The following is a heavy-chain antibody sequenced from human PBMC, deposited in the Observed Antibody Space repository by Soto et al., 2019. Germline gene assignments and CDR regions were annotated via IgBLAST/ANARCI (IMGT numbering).Heavy chain of an antibody. CDR3: VRTWHGFDI. J-gene: IGHJ3*02. CDR2: INGDGSYT. CDR1: GFTFSTYW. Sequence: EVQLVESGGGLVQPGGSLRLSCAASGFTFSTYWMHLVRQAPEKGLLWVSHINGDGSYTDFADSVKGRFTISRDNAKNTVYLQMQSLRVEDTAVYFCVRTWHGFDIWGPGTMVTVSS. V-gene: IGHV3-74*01.